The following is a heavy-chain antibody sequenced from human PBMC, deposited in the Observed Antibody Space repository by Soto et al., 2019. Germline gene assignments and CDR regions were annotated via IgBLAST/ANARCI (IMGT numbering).Heavy chain of an antibody. V-gene: IGHV3-7*01. CDR1: GFTFYNHW. D-gene: IGHD6-6*01. J-gene: IGHJ5*02. Sequence: GSLRLSCAASGFTFYNHWMSWVRQAPGKGLEWVANINHDGSVKYYVDSVKGRFTISRDNAKNSLFLQVNSLRAEDTAVYYCASSSSAPGSSWGQGTLVTVSS. CDR3: ASSSSAPGSS. CDR2: INHDGSVK.